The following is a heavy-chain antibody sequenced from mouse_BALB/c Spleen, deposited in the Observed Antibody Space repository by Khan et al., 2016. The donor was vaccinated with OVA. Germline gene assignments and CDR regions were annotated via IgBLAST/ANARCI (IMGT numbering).Heavy chain of an antibody. CDR1: GNTFTNYG. Sequence: LEESGPELKKPGETVKISCKASGNTFTNYGMNWVKQSPGKGLKWMGWINTYTGEPTYADDFKGRFAFSLETSASTAYLQINNLKHEDTATYFCARPPYFADVMGYWGQGTSVTVSS. D-gene: IGHD2-10*01. J-gene: IGHJ4*01. V-gene: IGHV9-3-1*01. CDR3: ARPPYFADVMGY. CDR2: INTYTGEP.